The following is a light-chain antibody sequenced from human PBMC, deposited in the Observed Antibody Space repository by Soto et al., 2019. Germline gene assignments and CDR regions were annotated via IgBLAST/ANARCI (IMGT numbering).Light chain of an antibody. Sequence: QSVLTQPASVSGSPGQSITISCTGTSSDVGGYNYVSWYQQHPGKAPKLMIYEVSNRPSGVSNRFSGSKSGNTASLTISGLQAEDADAYYCSSYTSSSTGVFGTGTKV. V-gene: IGLV2-14*01. CDR3: SSYTSSSTGV. CDR1: SSDVGGYNY. J-gene: IGLJ1*01. CDR2: EVS.